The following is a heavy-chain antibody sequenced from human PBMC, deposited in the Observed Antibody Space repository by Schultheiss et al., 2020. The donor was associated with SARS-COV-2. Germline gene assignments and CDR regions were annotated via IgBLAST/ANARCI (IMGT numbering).Heavy chain of an antibody. CDR2: ISGSGGST. CDR1: GFTFSSYS. V-gene: IGHV3-23*01. CDR3: AKGGGYVDY. D-gene: IGHD3-16*01. Sequence: GGSLRLSCVAPGFTFSSYSMNWVRQAPGKGLEWVSAISGSGGSTYYADSVKGRFTISRDNSKNTLYLQMNSLRAEDTAVYYCAKGGGYVDYWGQGTLVTVSS. J-gene: IGHJ4*02.